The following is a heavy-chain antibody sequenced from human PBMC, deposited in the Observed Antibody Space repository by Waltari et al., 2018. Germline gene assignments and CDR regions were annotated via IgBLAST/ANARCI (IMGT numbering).Heavy chain of an antibody. Sequence: QVQLQXXGPGLVXPXETLSLTCTXSGGSXXXXXXGWIRQPAGKGLEWIXRXXTSGSTXYNPALKSRVXMSVXTSKNQFXLXLSSVTAXXXAVYXCXXXXSRXYSYGHFXXXXXGXLVTVSS. J-gene: IGHJ4*02. CDR2: XXTSGST. CDR1: GGSXXXXX. V-gene: IGHV4-4*07. D-gene: IGHD5-18*01. CDR3: XXXXSRXYSYGHFXX.